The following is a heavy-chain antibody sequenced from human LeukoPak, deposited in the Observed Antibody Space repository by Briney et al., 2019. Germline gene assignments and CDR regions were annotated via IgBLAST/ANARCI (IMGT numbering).Heavy chain of an antibody. D-gene: IGHD4-23*01. CDR2: INPNTGGT. V-gene: IGHV1-2*02. CDR1: GHTFTGYY. Sequence: ASVKVSCKASGHTFTGYYMHWVRRAPGEGLEWMGWINPNTGGTNYAQKFQGRVTMTRDTSISTAYMELSRLRSDDTAMYYCARGWNGGNLNWFDPWGQGTLVTVSS. J-gene: IGHJ5*02. CDR3: ARGWNGGNLNWFDP.